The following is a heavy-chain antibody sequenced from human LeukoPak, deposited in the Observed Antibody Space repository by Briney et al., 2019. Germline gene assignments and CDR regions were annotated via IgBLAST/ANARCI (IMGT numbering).Heavy chain of an antibody. V-gene: IGHV7-4-1*02. CDR2: INTNTGNP. CDR1: GYTFTTYA. J-gene: IGHJ4*02. Sequence: ASVKVSCKASGYTFTTYAVNWVRQAPGQGLEWMGWINTNTGNPTYAQGFTGRFVFSLDTSVSTTYLQISSLKAEDTAVYYCTYFSGDISMVPYNFDYWGQGTLVTVSS. D-gene: IGHD5-18*01. CDR3: TYFSGDISMVPYNFDY.